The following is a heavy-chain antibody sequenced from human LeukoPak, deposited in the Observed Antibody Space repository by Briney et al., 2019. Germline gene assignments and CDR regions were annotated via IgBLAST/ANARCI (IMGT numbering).Heavy chain of an antibody. D-gene: IGHD3-22*01. Sequence: PGGSLRLSCAASGFTFSSYAMSWVRQAPGKGQEWVSALSNSGGNTYYADSVKGRFTISRDNSKNTLYLQMNSLRAEDTAVYYCARSSTADDSSGYYWFFALWGRGTLVTVSS. CDR1: GFTFSSYA. CDR3: ARSSTADDSSGYYWFFAL. CDR2: LSNSGGNT. J-gene: IGHJ2*01. V-gene: IGHV3-23*01.